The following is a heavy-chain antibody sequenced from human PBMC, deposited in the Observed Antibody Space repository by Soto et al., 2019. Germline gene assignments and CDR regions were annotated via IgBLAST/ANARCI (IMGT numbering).Heavy chain of an antibody. CDR3: ARGPRSYYDILTGPHYGMDV. CDR2: INSDGSST. J-gene: IGHJ6*02. V-gene: IGHV3-74*01. Sequence: HPGGSLRLSCAASGFTFSSYWMHWVRQAPGKGLVWVSRINSDGSSTSYADSVKGRFTISRDNAKNTLYLQMNSLRAEDTAVYYCARGPRSYYDILTGPHYGMDVWGQGTTVTVSS. D-gene: IGHD3-9*01. CDR1: GFTFSSYW.